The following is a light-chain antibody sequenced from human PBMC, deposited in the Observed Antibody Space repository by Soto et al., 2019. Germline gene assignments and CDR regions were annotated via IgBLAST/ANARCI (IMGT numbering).Light chain of an antibody. V-gene: IGLV2-8*01. CDR2: EDN. J-gene: IGLJ1*01. CDR1: RSDVGGYNF. Sequence: QSALTQPPSASGSPGQSVTISCTGTRSDVGGYNFVSWYQHHQGKAPKLIIYEDNKRPSGVPDRFSGSKSGNTASLTVSGRQAEDDADDYCNSYAGSNNYVFGSGIKLNVL. CDR3: NSYAGSNNYV.